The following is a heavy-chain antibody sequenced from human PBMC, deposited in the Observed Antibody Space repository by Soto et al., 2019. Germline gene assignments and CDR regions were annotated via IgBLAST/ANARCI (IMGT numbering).Heavy chain of an antibody. J-gene: IGHJ4*02. CDR1: GYTFTSYD. CDR2: MNPISGNT. V-gene: IGHV1-8*01. Sequence: ASVKVSCKASGYTFTSYDINWVRQATGQGLEWMGWMNPISGNTGYAQKFQGRVTMTRNTSISTAYMELSSLRSEDTAVYYCARVGFDYGDYVFDYWGQGTLVTVSS. CDR3: ARVGFDYGDYVFDY. D-gene: IGHD4-17*01.